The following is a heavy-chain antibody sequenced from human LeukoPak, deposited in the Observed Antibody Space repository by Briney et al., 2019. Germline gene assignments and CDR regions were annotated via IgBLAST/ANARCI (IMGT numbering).Heavy chain of an antibody. CDR3: ARGGGAEAFDI. CDR1: GLTVSSNY. Sequence: GGSLRLSCAASGLTVSSNYMSWVRQAPGKGLEWFSVIYSGGSTNYADSVKGRFTISRDNSKNPLYLQMNSLRVEDTAVYYCARGGGAEAFDIWGQGTMVTVSS. D-gene: IGHD2-21*01. V-gene: IGHV3-66*01. J-gene: IGHJ3*02. CDR2: IYSGGST.